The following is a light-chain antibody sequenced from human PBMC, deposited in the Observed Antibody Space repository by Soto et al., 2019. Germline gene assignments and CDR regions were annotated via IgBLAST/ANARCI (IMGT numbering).Light chain of an antibody. V-gene: IGLV1-40*01. J-gene: IGLJ2*01. CDR1: SSNIGAGYD. CDR3: QSYDSSLSGYVV. Sequence: QLVLTQPPSVSGAPGQRVTISCTGSSSNIGAGYDVHWYQQLPGTAPKLLIYVNNNRPSGVPDRFSGSKSGTSASLAITGLQAEDEADYYCQSYDSSLSGYVVFGGGTKVTVL. CDR2: VNN.